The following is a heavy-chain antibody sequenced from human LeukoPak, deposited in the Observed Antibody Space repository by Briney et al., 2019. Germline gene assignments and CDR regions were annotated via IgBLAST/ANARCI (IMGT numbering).Heavy chain of an antibody. Sequence: GGSLRLSCLASGFSLKTNAVSWVRQTPGKGLEWVSGISGSGADTRFADSVKGRFDISRDISSDTVFLQLNNVRPEDTAVYYCARMPDTALACTWGYYLDHWGQETRVTVST. J-gene: IGHJ4*02. CDR2: ISGSGADT. CDR1: GFSLKTNA. CDR3: ARMPDTALACTWGYYLDH. V-gene: IGHV3-23*01. D-gene: IGHD2-8*01.